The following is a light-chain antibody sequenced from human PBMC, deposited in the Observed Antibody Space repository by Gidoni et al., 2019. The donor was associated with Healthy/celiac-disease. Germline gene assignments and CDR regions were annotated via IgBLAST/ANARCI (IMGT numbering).Light chain of an antibody. CDR3: QQYNNGWT. CDR1: QIVSSN. Sequence: EIVMTQSPATLSVSPGERATLSCRASQIVSSNLAWYQQKPGQAPRLLIYGASTRATGIPARFSGSGSGTEFPLTISRLQSEDFAVYYCQQYNNGWTFGQXTKVEIK. J-gene: IGKJ1*01. V-gene: IGKV3-15*01. CDR2: GAS.